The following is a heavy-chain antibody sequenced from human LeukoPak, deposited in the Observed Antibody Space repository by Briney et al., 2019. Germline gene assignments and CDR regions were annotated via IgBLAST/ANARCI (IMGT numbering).Heavy chain of an antibody. CDR3: AKAAYYYGLGSYYYFDY. CDR1: GFTFDDYA. CDR2: ISWNSGSI. V-gene: IGHV3-9*03. Sequence: GRSLRLSCAASGFTFDDYAMHWVRQAPGKGLEWVSGISWNSGSIGYADSVKGRFTISRDNAKNSLYLQMNSLRAEDMALYYCAKAAYYYGLGSYYYFDYWGQGTLVTVSS. J-gene: IGHJ4*02. D-gene: IGHD3-10*01.